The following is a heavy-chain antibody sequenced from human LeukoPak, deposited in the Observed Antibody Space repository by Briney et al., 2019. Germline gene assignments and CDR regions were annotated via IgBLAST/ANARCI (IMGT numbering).Heavy chain of an antibody. D-gene: IGHD3-10*01. Sequence: SVKVSCKASGDPFGTYGITWVRQAPGEGLEWMGGFNPIFGSAQYAQKFQGRVTITMDVSARTVYMELSSLRSEDTAIYYCARDFGSGVFDPWGQGTLVTVSS. CDR2: FNPIFGSA. J-gene: IGHJ5*02. CDR3: ARDFGSGVFDP. V-gene: IGHV1-69*05. CDR1: GDPFGTYG.